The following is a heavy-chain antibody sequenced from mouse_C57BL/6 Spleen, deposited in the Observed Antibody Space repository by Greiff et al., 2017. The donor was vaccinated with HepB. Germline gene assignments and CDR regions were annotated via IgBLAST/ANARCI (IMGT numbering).Heavy chain of an antibody. D-gene: IGHD2-4*01. Sequence: QVQLKQPGAELVRPGSSVKLSCKASGYTFTSYWMDWVKQRPGQGLEWIGNIYPSDSETHYNQKFKDKATLTVDKSSSTAYMQLSSLTSEDSAVYYCARSDDYDVDYWGQGTTLTVSS. J-gene: IGHJ2*01. CDR3: ARSDDYDVDY. CDR2: IYPSDSET. V-gene: IGHV1-61*01. CDR1: GYTFTSYW.